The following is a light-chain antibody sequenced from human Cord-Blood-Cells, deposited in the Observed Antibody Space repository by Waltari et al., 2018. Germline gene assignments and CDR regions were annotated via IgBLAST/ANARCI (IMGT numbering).Light chain of an antibody. CDR2: AAS. CDR3: QQSYSTPYT. J-gene: IGKJ2*01. Sequence: DIQMTQSPSSLSASVGDRVTITCRASQSISSYLNWYQQKPGKAPKLLIYAASSLQSGVPSMLSVSGSGTDFTLTISSLQPEDFATYYCQQSYSTPYTFGQGTKLEIK. CDR1: QSISSY. V-gene: IGKV1-39*01.